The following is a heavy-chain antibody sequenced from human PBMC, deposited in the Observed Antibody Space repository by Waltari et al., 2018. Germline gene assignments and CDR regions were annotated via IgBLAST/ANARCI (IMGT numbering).Heavy chain of an antibody. J-gene: IGHJ5*02. V-gene: IGHV3-21*01. CDR1: GFTFISEH. CDR3: TRDLYGSGGDWFDP. Sequence: EVQLVESGGGLVKPGRSLRLSCAASGFTFISEHMTWVRQSPGKGRGWVSSISSSSTYISYADSVKGRFTISRDDAENALYLQMDSLRAEDTAVYYCTRDLYGSGGDWFDPWGQGTLVTVSS. CDR2: ISSSSTYI. D-gene: IGHD3-10*01.